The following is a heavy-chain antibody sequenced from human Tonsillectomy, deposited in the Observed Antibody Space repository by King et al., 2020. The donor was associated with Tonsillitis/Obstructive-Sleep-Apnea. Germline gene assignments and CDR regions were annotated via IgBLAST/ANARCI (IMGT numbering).Heavy chain of an antibody. D-gene: IGHD3-3*01. CDR1: GFTFNTYW. CDR3: AREGYGYYDFRY. J-gene: IGHJ4*02. Sequence: VQLVESGGGLVQPEGSLRLSCAASGFTFNTYWMHWVRQAPGKGLVWVSRINGDGSSTSYADSVKGRFTISRDNAKNTLYLQMNSLRAEDTAVYYCAREGYGYYDFRYWGQGTLVTVSS. CDR2: INGDGSST. V-gene: IGHV3-74*01.